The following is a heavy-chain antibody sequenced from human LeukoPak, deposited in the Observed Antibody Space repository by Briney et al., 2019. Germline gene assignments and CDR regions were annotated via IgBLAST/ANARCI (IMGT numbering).Heavy chain of an antibody. CDR3: AKDISVMVRGIDY. V-gene: IGHV3-43*02. CDR2: ISGDGGST. CDR1: GFTLSSYA. Sequence: PGGSLRLSCAASGFTLSSYAMSWVRQAPGKGLEWVSLISGDGGSTYYADSVKGRFTISRDNSKNSLYLQMNSLRTEDTALYYCAKDISVMVRGIDYWGQGTLVTVSS. J-gene: IGHJ4*02. D-gene: IGHD3-10*01.